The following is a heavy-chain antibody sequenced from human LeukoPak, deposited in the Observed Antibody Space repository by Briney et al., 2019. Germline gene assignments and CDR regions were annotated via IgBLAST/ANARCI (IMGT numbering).Heavy chain of an antibody. D-gene: IGHD6-19*01. CDR3: ARDPLAVAGRPLDY. CDR1: GLTVNTNY. V-gene: IGHV3-66*01. J-gene: IGHJ4*02. Sequence: PGGSLRLSCAVSGLTVNTNYMSWVRQAPGKGLEWVAVIYSSGTTYYADSVKGRFTISRDNSKNTLYLQMNSLRSEDTAVYYCARDPLAVAGRPLDYWGQGTLVTVSS. CDR2: IYSSGTT.